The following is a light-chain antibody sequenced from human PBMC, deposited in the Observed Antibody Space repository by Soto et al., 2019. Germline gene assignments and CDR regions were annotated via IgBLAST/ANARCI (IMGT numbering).Light chain of an antibody. CDR2: DAS. Sequence: DIQMTQSPSTLSASVGDRVTITCRASQSISSWLAWYQQKPGKAPKLLIYDASSLESGVPSRFSGSGSGTEFTLTISSLQPDDFAPYYCQQYNSYSAWTVGQGTKVEIK. CDR1: QSISSW. J-gene: IGKJ1*01. CDR3: QQYNSYSAWT. V-gene: IGKV1-5*01.